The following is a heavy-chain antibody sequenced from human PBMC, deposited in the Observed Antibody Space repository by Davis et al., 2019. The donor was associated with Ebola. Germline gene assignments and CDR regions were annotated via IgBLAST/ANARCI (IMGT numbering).Heavy chain of an antibody. V-gene: IGHV3-21*01. CDR1: GFTFSGSA. CDR3: ARAQESSGYSSGWAY. D-gene: IGHD3-22*01. CDR2: ISSSSSYI. J-gene: IGHJ4*02. Sequence: GESLKISCAASGFTFSGSAMNWVRQAPGKGLEWVSWISSSSSYIYYADSVKGRFTISRDNAKNSLYLQMNSLRAEDTAVYYCARAQESSGYSSGWAYWGQGTLVTVSS.